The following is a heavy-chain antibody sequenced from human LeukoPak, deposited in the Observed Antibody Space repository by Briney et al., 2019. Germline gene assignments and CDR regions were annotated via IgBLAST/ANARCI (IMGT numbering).Heavy chain of an antibody. CDR1: GFTFSSYA. Sequence: GGSLRLSCAASGFTFSSYAMSWVRQAPGKGLEWVSAISGSGGSTYYEDSVKGRFTLSRDNSKNTLYLQMNSRSAEDTAVYYCAKVPRGGYSLFWGQGTLVTVSS. J-gene: IGHJ4*02. D-gene: IGHD3-22*01. CDR3: AKVPRGGYSLF. V-gene: IGHV3-23*01. CDR2: ISGSGGST.